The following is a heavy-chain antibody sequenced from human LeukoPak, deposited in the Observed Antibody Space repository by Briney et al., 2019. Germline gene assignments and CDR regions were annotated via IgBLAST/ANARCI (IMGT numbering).Heavy chain of an antibody. CDR3: AGDYDYVWGRLD. Sequence: ASVKVSCKASGGTFSSYAISWVRQAPGQGLEWMGRIIPIFGTANYAQKFQGRVTITTDESTSTAYMELSSLRSEDTAVYYCAGDYDYVWGRLDWGQGTLVTVSS. CDR1: GGTFSSYA. V-gene: IGHV1-69*05. CDR2: IIPIFGTA. D-gene: IGHD3-16*01. J-gene: IGHJ4*02.